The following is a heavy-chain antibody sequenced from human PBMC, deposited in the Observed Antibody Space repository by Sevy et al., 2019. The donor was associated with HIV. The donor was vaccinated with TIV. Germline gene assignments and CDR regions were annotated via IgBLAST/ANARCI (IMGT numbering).Heavy chain of an antibody. CDR2: RSSSGTNK. Sequence: GGSLRLSCAASGFPFSSYEMNWVRRAPGKGLEWVSYRSSSGTNKDYSDSVRGRFTISRDNAKNSVYLQMNSLRAEDTALYYCARDLPPSATTVAHFDYWGQGTLVTVSS. J-gene: IGHJ4*02. CDR1: GFPFSSYE. V-gene: IGHV3-48*03. CDR3: ARDLPPSATTVAHFDY. D-gene: IGHD4-17*01.